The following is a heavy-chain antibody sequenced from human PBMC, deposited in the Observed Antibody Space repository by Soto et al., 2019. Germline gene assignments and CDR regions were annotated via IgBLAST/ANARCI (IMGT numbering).Heavy chain of an antibody. D-gene: IGHD2-2*02. CDR2: IYYSGST. CDR3: ARDRIVVVPAAIRGYYYGMDV. J-gene: IGHJ6*02. CDR1: GGSISSGDYY. Sequence: QVQLQESGPGLVKPSQTLSLTCTVSGGSISSGDYYWSWIRQPPGKGLEWIGYIYYSGSTYYNPSLKSRDTISVDTSKNQFSLKLSSVTAADTAVYYCARDRIVVVPAAIRGYYYGMDVWGQGTTVTVSS. V-gene: IGHV4-30-4*01.